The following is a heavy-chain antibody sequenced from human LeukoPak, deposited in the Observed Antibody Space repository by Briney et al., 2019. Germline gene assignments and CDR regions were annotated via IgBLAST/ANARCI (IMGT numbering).Heavy chain of an antibody. J-gene: IGHJ5*02. D-gene: IGHD6-13*01. Sequence: ASVKVSCKASGYTFTSYAMHWVRQAPGQRLEWMGWINAGNGNTKYSQKFQGRVTITRDTSASTAYMELSSLRSEDTAVYYCARDRHIAAAGRRDWFDPWGQGTLVTVSS. CDR1: GYTFTSYA. CDR3: ARDRHIAAAGRRDWFDP. V-gene: IGHV1-3*01. CDR2: INAGNGNT.